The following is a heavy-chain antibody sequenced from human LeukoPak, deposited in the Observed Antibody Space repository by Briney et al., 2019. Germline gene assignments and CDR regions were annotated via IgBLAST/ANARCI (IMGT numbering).Heavy chain of an antibody. CDR3: AEARWVSTADAVL. V-gene: IGHV3-23*01. CDR1: GFILSSYA. CDR2: LRGDGET. J-gene: IGHJ4*02. D-gene: IGHD1-26*01. Sequence: PGGSLRLSCAASGFILSSYAMSWVRQGPARGLEWLSSLRGDGETFYADSVKGRFTLSRDEPRNMVYFQLNNLRVEDTAVYYCAEARWVSTADAVLWGQGVLVTVSS.